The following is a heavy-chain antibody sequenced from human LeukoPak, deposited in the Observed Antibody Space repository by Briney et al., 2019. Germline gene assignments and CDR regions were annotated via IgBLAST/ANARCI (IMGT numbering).Heavy chain of an antibody. CDR2: INPNSGGS. D-gene: IGHD2-8*02. CDR1: GYTFTDYY. Sequence: GASVKVSCEPSGYTFTDYYIHWVRQAPGQGPEWMGWINPNSGGSNSAQKFQGRVTMTWDTSISTAYMELSSLTSDDTAVYYCTRPGYCTDTSCEGLDYWGQGTLVTVSS. V-gene: IGHV1-2*02. J-gene: IGHJ4*02. CDR3: TRPGYCTDTSCEGLDY.